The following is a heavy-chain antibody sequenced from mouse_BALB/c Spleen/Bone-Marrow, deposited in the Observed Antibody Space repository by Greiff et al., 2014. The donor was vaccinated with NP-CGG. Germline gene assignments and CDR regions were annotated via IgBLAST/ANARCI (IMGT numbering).Heavy chain of an antibody. V-gene: IGHV14-1*02. CDR1: GFNIKDYF. CDR2: IDPEVGNI. Sequence: EVKLQESGAELVRPGALVKLSCKASGFNIKDYFMHWVKQRPEQGLEWIGWIDPEVGNILYDPKFQGKASITADTSSNTAYLQLSSLTSEDTAVYYCARLFGTRDFDYWGQGTTLTVSS. D-gene: IGHD4-1*01. J-gene: IGHJ2*01. CDR3: ARLFGTRDFDY.